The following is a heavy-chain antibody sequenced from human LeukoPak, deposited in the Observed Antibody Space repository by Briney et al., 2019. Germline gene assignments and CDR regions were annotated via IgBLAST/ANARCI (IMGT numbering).Heavy chain of an antibody. CDR1: GFTFSAYA. V-gene: IGHV3-23*05. Sequence: GGSLRLSCEASGFTFSAYAMTWVRQAPGQGLEWVSSIGSDNKPHYSESVKGRFAISRDNSKSMLFLQLNSLRAEDTAVYYCAKSHFGVNFDYWGQGTLVTVSS. D-gene: IGHD3-10*01. J-gene: IGHJ4*02. CDR2: IGSDNKP. CDR3: AKSHFGVNFDY.